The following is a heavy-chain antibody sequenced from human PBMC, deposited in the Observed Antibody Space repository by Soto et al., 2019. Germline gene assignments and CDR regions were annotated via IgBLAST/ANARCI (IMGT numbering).Heavy chain of an antibody. V-gene: IGHV4-61*08. J-gene: IGHJ4*02. Sequence: SETLSLTCTVSRGSVRNPDHYWSWIRQPPGKGLEWIAYVHSNGGTNYNPSLRSRVTISMDTPKNQFALKLSSVTAADTAVYYCATITIFGVVPNYFDYWGQGTLVTVSS. CDR2: VHSNGGT. D-gene: IGHD3-3*01. CDR3: ATITIFGVVPNYFDY. CDR1: RGSVRNPDHY.